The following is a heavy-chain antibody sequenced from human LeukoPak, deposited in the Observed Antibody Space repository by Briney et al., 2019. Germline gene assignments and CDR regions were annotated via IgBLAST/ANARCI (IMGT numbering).Heavy chain of an antibody. Sequence: ASVKVSCKASGYTFTGYHIHWVRQAPGQGLEWMGWINPNSGGTNYAQKFQGRVTMTRDTSISTAYMELSRLRSDDTAVYYCARDHEGYSSSWYNPLYDYWGQGTLVTVSS. J-gene: IGHJ4*02. V-gene: IGHV1-2*02. D-gene: IGHD6-13*01. CDR2: INPNSGGT. CDR3: ARDHEGYSSSWYNPLYDY. CDR1: GYTFTGYH.